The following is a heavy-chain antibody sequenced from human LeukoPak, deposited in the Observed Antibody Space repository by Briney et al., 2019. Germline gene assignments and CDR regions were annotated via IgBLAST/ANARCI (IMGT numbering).Heavy chain of an antibody. CDR3: ASDSAVAYCGGDCYFFDY. CDR2: ISSSSSYI. Sequence: GGSLRLSCAASGFTFSSYSMNWVRQAPGKGLEWVSSISSSSSYIYYADSVKGRFTISRDNAKNSLYLQMNSLRAEDTAVYYCASDSAVAYCGGDCYFFDYWGQGTLVTVSS. CDR1: GFTFSSYS. J-gene: IGHJ4*02. D-gene: IGHD2-21*02. V-gene: IGHV3-21*01.